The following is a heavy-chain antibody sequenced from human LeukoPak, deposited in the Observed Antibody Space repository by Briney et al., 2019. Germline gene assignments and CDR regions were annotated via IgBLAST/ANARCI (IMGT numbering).Heavy chain of an antibody. J-gene: IGHJ4*02. CDR3: ATGYYYDSSGYWPPY. D-gene: IGHD3-22*01. Sequence: ASVKVSCKASGYSFTSYGISWVRQAPGKGLEWMGGFDPEDGETIYAQKFQGRVTMTEDTSTDTAYMELSSLRSEDTAVYYCATGYYYDSSGYWPPYWGQGTLVTVSS. V-gene: IGHV1-24*01. CDR2: FDPEDGET. CDR1: GYSFTSYG.